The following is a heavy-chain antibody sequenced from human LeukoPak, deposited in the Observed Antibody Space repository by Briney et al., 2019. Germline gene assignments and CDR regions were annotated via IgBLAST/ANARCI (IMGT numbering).Heavy chain of an antibody. D-gene: IGHD1-1*01. Sequence: GGSLRLSCTASGFTFGDYAMSWIRQAPGKGLEWVGFIRSKAYGETADYATSVKGRFTISRDDSKAIAYLQMNSLKTEDTAVYHCTRDRGAYNLYDYWGQGTLVTVSS. V-gene: IGHV3-49*03. CDR3: TRDRGAYNLYDY. J-gene: IGHJ4*02. CDR1: GFTFGDYA. CDR2: IRSKAYGETA.